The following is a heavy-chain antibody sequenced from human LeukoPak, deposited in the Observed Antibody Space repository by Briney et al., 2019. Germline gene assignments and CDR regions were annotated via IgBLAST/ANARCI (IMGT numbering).Heavy chain of an antibody. CDR2: IWYDGSNK. V-gene: IGHV3-33*01. J-gene: IGHJ4*02. Sequence: GRSLRPSCAASGFTFSNYGLHWVRQAPGKGLEWVAVIWYDGSNKYYADFVKGRFTISRDNSKNTLYLQMNGLRAEDTAVYYCARGEDILTGLDYWGQGTLVTVSS. D-gene: IGHD3-9*01. CDR3: ARGEDILTGLDY. CDR1: GFTFSNYG.